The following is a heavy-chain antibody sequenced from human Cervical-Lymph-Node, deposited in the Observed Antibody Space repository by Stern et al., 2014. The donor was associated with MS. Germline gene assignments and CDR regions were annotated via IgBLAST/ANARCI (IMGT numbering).Heavy chain of an antibody. D-gene: IGHD6-19*01. CDR1: GGSISSSSYY. CDR3: ARHKGSGLRNFDY. V-gene: IGHV4-39*01. J-gene: IGHJ4*02. CDR2: IYYRGST. Sequence: QLQLQESGPGLVKPSETLSLTCTVSGGSISSSSYYWGWIRQPPGKGLEWIGSIYYRGSTYYNPSLKSRVTISVDTSKNQFSLKLSSVTAADTAVYYCARHKGSGLRNFDYWGQGTLVTVSS.